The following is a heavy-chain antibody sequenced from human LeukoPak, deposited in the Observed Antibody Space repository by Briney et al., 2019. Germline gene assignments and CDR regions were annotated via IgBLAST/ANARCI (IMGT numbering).Heavy chain of an antibody. CDR3: ARRRSYYYDSSGYYFDY. CDR1: GGSFSGYY. V-gene: IGHV4-34*01. Sequence: PSETLSLTCAVYGGSFSGYYWSWIRQPPGKGLEWIGEINHSGSTNYNPSLKSRVTISVDTSKNQFSLKLSSVTAADTAVYYCARRRSYYYDSSGYYFDYWGQGILVTVSS. D-gene: IGHD3-22*01. CDR2: INHSGST. J-gene: IGHJ4*02.